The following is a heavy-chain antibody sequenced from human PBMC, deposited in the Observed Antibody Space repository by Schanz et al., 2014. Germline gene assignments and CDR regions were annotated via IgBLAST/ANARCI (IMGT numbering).Heavy chain of an antibody. D-gene: IGHD3-10*01. V-gene: IGHV3-23*04. CDR2: ISASGGTT. CDR1: GFTFSAYA. CDR3: AKGRFGELSAFDI. J-gene: IGHJ3*02. Sequence: ERLVESGGGVVQPGRSLRLSCAASGFTFSAYAMTWVRQIPGKGLEWVSAISASGGTTYYADSVKGRFTISRDNSKNTLYLQMNSLRAEDTAVYYCAKGRFGELSAFDIWGQGTMVTVSS.